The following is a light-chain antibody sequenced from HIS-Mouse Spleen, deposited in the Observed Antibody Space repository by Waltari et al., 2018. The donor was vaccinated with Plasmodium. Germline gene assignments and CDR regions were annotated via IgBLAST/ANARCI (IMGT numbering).Light chain of an antibody. CDR1: QSVSSSS. CDR2: GAS. V-gene: IGKV3-20*01. J-gene: IGKJ1*01. Sequence: EIVLTPSPGTLSLSPGERATLSCRASQSVSSSSLAWYQQKPVQAPRLLIYGASRRATGIPDRFSGSGSGTDFTLTISRLEPEDFAVYYCQQYGSSSWTFGQGTKVEIK. CDR3: QQYGSSSWT.